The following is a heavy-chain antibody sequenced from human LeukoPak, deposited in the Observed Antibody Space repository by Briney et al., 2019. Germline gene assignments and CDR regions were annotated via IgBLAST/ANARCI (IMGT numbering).Heavy chain of an antibody. CDR2: INHSGII. D-gene: IGHD5-12*01. J-gene: IGHJ4*02. Sequence: PSETLSLTCAVYGGSFRGYYWSWIRQPPGKGLEWIGEINHSGIINYNPSLKSRVTISVDTSKNQFSLKLNSVTAADTALYYCARAATDSGYDWTTFDYWGQGTLVTVSS. CDR1: GGSFRGYY. V-gene: IGHV4-34*01. CDR3: ARAATDSGYDWTTFDY.